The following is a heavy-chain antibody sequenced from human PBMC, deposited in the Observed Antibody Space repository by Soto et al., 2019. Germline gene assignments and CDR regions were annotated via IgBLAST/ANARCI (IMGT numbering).Heavy chain of an antibody. D-gene: IGHD2-8*01. CDR2: TYYRSKWYH. J-gene: IGHJ5*01. V-gene: IGHV6-1*01. Sequence: QVQLQQSGPGLVKPSQTLSLTCAISGESVSTNSATWDWIRPSPSRGLEWLGRTYYRSKWYHDYAVFVKGRITINPDTSNNQLSLQLNSVTPDDTAVYYCARLIGDSWLDSWGQGTLVTVSS. CDR3: ARLIGDSWLDS. CDR1: GESVSTNSAT.